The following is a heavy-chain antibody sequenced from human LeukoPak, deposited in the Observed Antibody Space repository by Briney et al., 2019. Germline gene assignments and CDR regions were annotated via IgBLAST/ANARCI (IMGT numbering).Heavy chain of an antibody. J-gene: IGHJ6*03. CDR3: AKDGWFGELRRNYYMDV. Sequence: GGSLRLSCAASGFTFDDYAMHWVRQAPGKGLEWVSLISWDGGSTYYADSVKGRFTISRDNSKNSLYLQMNSLRAEDTALYYCAKDGWFGELRRNYYMDVWGKGTTVTVSS. CDR2: ISWDGGST. V-gene: IGHV3-43D*03. D-gene: IGHD3-10*01. CDR1: GFTFDDYA.